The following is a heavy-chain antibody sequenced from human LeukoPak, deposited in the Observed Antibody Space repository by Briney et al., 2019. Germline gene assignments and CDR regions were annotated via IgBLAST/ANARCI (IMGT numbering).Heavy chain of an antibody. Sequence: GGSLRLSCAASGFTFSRYSMNWVRQAPGRGLEGVSYISSSSRTMYYADSVKGRFTISRDNAKNSLYLQMNSLRAEDTAVYYCAREVSSSWYYVDYWGQGTLVPVSS. D-gene: IGHD6-13*01. CDR2: ISSSSRTM. J-gene: IGHJ4*02. V-gene: IGHV3-48*04. CDR1: GFTFSRYS. CDR3: AREVSSSWYYVDY.